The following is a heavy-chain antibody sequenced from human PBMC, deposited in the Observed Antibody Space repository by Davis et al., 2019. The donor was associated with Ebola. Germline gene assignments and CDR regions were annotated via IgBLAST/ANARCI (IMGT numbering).Heavy chain of an antibody. CDR3: AREIVVVPAAIHYYYGMDV. V-gene: IGHV1-2*02. J-gene: IGHJ6*02. CDR1: GYTFTGYY. D-gene: IGHD2-2*02. Sequence: ASVKVSCKASGYTFTGYYMHWVRQAPGQGLEWMGWINPNSGGTNYAQKFQGRVTMTRDTSISTAYMELSRLRSDDTAVYYCAREIVVVPAAIHYYYGMDVWGQGTTVTVSS. CDR2: INPNSGGT.